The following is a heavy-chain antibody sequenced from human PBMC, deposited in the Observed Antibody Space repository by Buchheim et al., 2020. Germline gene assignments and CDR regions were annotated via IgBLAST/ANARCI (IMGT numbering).Heavy chain of an antibody. J-gene: IGHJ4*02. CDR2: LTISGDFT. Sequence: EVHLVQSGGGLVQPGGSLRLSCEASGFTFSSAAMTWVRQAPGKGLEWASSLTISGDFTYYADSVRGRFSISRDNSKNTLYLQMNSLRAEDTAVYYCAKEVRPNDSWGQGTL. CDR3: AKEVRPNDS. V-gene: IGHV3-23*04. CDR1: GFTFSSAA.